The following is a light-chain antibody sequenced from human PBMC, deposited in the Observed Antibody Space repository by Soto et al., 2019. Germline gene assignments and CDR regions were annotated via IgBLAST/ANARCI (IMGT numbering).Light chain of an antibody. CDR2: AAS. CDR1: QGIRNF. CDR3: QKYSSVPV. V-gene: IGKV1-27*01. J-gene: IGKJ3*01. Sequence: DIQMTQSPTSLSASVGDRVTITCRASQGIRNFVAWYQQKPGKRPKLLIYAASTLQSVVPSRFSGSGSGTDFTLTIKSLQPEDVATYSCQKYSSVPVFGPGTKVEI.